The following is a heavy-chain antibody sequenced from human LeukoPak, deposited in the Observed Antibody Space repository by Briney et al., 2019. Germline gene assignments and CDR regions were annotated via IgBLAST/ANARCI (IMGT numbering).Heavy chain of an antibody. V-gene: IGHV3-7*03. D-gene: IGHD3-16*01. CDR2: INHNGNVN. Sequence: GGSLRLSCAASGFTFSSYWMNWARQASGKGLEWVASINHNGNVNYYVDSVKGRFTISRDNAKNSLYLQMSNLRAEDTAVYFCARGGGLDVWGQGATAAVSS. CDR3: ARGGGLDV. CDR1: GFTFSSYW. J-gene: IGHJ6*02.